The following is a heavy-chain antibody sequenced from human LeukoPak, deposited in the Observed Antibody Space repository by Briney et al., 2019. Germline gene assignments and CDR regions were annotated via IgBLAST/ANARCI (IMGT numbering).Heavy chain of an antibody. CDR3: AKVRIRQLVLAFDY. CDR2: ISGSGGST. D-gene: IGHD6-13*01. V-gene: IGHV3-23*01. CDR1: GFTFSSYA. J-gene: IGHJ4*02. Sequence: GGSLRLSCAASGFTFSSYAMSWVRQAPGKGLEWVSAISGSGGSTYYADSVKGRFTISRDNSKNTLYLQMNSLRAEDTAIYYCAKVRIRQLVLAFDYWGQGTLVTVSS.